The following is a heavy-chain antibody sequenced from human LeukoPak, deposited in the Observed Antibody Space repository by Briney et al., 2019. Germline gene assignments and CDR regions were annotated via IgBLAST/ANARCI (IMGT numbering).Heavy chain of an antibody. Sequence: GGSLRLSCGASGFTFSSYEMNWVRQAPGKGPEWVSYISSSGSTIYYADSVKGRFTISRDNSKNTLYLQMNSLRAEDTAVYYCANLLVEMAGYQGRPFDYWGQGTLVTVSS. CDR3: ANLLVEMAGYQGRPFDY. D-gene: IGHD5-24*01. CDR1: GFTFSSYE. V-gene: IGHV3-48*03. J-gene: IGHJ4*02. CDR2: ISSSGSTI.